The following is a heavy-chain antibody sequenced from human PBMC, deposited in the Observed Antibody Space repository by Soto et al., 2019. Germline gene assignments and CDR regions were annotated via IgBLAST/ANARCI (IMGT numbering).Heavy chain of an antibody. CDR3: ARSIAVARYYFDY. J-gene: IGHJ4*02. Sequence: QVQLVESGGGVVQPGRSLRLSCAASGFTFSSYGMHWVRQAPGKGLEWVAVIWYDGSNKYYADSVKGRFTISRDNSKNTLYLQMKSLRAEDTAVYYCARSIAVARYYFDYWGQGTLVTVSS. CDR1: GFTFSSYG. D-gene: IGHD6-19*01. CDR2: IWYDGSNK. V-gene: IGHV3-33*01.